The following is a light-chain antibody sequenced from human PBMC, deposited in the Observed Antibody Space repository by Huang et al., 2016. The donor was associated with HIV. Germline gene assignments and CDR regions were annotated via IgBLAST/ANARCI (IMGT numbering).Light chain of an antibody. CDR1: QSVSSD. V-gene: IGKV3-11*01. CDR3: QQRSNWPPWT. CDR2: DTS. J-gene: IGKJ1*01. Sequence: DIVLTQSPATLSLSPGERATLSCRASQSVSSDLAWYQQQPGQAPRLLIYDTSSRATGLPARFSGSGSGTDFTLTISSLEPEDFAVYYCQQRSNWPPWTFGQGTKVEIK.